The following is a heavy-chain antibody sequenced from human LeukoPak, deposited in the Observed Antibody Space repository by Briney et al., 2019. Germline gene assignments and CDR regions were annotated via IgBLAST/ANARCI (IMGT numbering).Heavy chain of an antibody. J-gene: IGHJ5*02. CDR1: GGSISSSSYY. Sequence: PSETLSLTCTVSGGSISSSSYYWGWVRQPPGKGLEWIGSIYYSGSTYYNPSLKSRVTISVDTSKNQFSLKLSSVTAADTAVYYCAREGYYVPFDPWGQGTLVTVSS. D-gene: IGHD3-22*01. CDR3: AREGYYVPFDP. V-gene: IGHV4-39*02. CDR2: IYYSGST.